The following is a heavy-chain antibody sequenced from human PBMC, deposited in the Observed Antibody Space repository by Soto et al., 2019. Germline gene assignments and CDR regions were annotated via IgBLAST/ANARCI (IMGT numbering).Heavy chain of an antibody. D-gene: IGHD2-21*02. V-gene: IGHV1-3*01. CDR3: VRSIVVVTAADY. CDR2: INAGNGNT. CDR1: GYTFTSYA. Sequence: VASVKVSCKASGYTFTSYAMHWVRQAPGQRLEWMGWINAGNGNTKYSQKFQGRVTITRDTSASTAYMELSSLRSEDTAVYYCVRSIVVVTAADYWGQGTLVTVSS. J-gene: IGHJ4*02.